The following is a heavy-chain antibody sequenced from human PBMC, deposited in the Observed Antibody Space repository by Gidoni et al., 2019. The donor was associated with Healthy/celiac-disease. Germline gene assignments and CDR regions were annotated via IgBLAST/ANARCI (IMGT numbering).Heavy chain of an antibody. V-gene: IGHV4-38-2*01. Sequence: QVQLQESGPGLVKPSEPLSLTCAVSGYSISSGYYWGWIRQPPGKGLEWIGSIYHSGSTYYNPSLKSRVTISVDTSKNQFSLKLSSVTAADTAVYYCACHSSGWYGEGTDGDYWGQGTLVTVSS. J-gene: IGHJ4*02. CDR3: ACHSSGWYGEGTDGDY. D-gene: IGHD6-19*01. CDR2: IYHSGST. CDR1: GYSISSGYY.